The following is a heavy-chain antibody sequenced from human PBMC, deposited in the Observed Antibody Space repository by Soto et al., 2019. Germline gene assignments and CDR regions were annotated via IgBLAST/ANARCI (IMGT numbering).Heavy chain of an antibody. Sequence: QVQLVESGGGVVQPGRSLRLSCAASGFTFSSYGMHWVRQAPGKGLEWVAVIWYDGSNKYYVDSVKGRFTISRDNSKNTLYLQMNSLRSEDTAVYYCARDLPRLSSSWYPALYYYYGMDVWGQGTTVTVSS. D-gene: IGHD6-13*01. V-gene: IGHV3-33*01. CDR2: IWYDGSNK. J-gene: IGHJ6*02. CDR1: GFTFSSYG. CDR3: ARDLPRLSSSWYPALYYYYGMDV.